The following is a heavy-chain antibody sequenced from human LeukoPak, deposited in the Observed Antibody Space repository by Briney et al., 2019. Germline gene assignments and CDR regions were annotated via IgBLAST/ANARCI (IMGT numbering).Heavy chain of an antibody. D-gene: IGHD2-2*02. CDR1: GFTFTMYA. CDR2: VSGNGADT. V-gene: IGHV3-23*01. J-gene: IGHJ4*02. Sequence: PGGSLRLSCAASGFTFTMYAMTWVRQAPGKGLEWVSTVSGNGADTYYADSVKGRSTISRDFSKNTIFLRVDNLRPEDTARYYCAKSGDIEGALYNQFFDFWGQGRLVTVSS. CDR3: AKSGDIEGALYNQFFDF.